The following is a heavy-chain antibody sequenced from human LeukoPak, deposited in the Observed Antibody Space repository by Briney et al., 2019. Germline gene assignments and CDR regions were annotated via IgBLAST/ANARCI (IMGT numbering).Heavy chain of an antibody. CDR2: IYYSGST. Sequence: SETLSLTCTVSGAYISRYYWSWIRQPPGKGLEWIGYIYYSGSTNYNPSLKSRVTISVDTSKNQFSLKLSSVTAADTAVYYCARVGSIAARPGYYYYYMDVWGKGTTLTVSS. CDR3: ARVGSIAARPGYYYYYMDV. D-gene: IGHD6-6*01. V-gene: IGHV4-59*01. CDR1: GAYISRYY. J-gene: IGHJ6*03.